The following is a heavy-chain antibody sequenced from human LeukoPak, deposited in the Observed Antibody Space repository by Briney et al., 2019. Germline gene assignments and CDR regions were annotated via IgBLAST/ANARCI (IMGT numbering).Heavy chain of an antibody. Sequence: SETLSLTCAVYGGSFSGYYWSWIRQPPGKGLEWIGEINHSGSTNYNPSLKSRVTISVDTSKNQFSLKLSSVTAADTAVYYCASYSYGFDYWGQGTLVTVSS. CDR1: GGSFSGYY. CDR2: INHSGST. J-gene: IGHJ4*02. D-gene: IGHD5-18*01. V-gene: IGHV4-34*01. CDR3: ASYSYGFDY.